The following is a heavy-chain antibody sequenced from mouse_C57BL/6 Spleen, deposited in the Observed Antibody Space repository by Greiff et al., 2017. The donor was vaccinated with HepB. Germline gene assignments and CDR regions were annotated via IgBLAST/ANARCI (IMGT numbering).Heavy chain of an antibody. CDR1: GYAFTNYL. CDR2: INPGSGGT. CDR3: ARSGGKTYYAMDY. J-gene: IGHJ4*01. V-gene: IGHV1-54*01. D-gene: IGHD2-1*01. Sequence: VQRVESGAELVRPGTSVKVSCKASGYAFTNYLIEWVKQRPGQGLEWIGVINPGSGGTNYNEKFKGKATLTADKSSSTAYMQLSSLTSEDSAVYFCARSGGKTYYAMDYWGQGTSVTVSS.